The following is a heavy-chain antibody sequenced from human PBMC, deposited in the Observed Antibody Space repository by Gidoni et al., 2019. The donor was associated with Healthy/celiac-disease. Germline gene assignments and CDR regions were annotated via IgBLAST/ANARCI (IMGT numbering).Heavy chain of an antibody. V-gene: IGHV3-21*01. D-gene: IGHD2-15*01. J-gene: IGHJ4*02. Sequence: EVQLVESGGGLVKPGGSLRLSCAASGFTFSRYSMNWVRQAPGKGLELVSSISSRSSYIYYADSVKGRFTISRDNAKNSLYLQMNSLRAEDTAVYYCARSNRYCSGGSCYYDYWGQGTLVTVSS. CDR1: GFTFSRYS. CDR3: ARSNRYCSGGSCYYDY. CDR2: ISSRSSYI.